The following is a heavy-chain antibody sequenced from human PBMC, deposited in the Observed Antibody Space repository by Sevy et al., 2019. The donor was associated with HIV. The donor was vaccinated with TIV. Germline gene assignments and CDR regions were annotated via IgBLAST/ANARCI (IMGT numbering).Heavy chain of an antibody. J-gene: IGHJ3*02. Sequence: ASVKVSCKASGGTFSSYAISWVRQAPGQGLEWMGGIIPIFGTANYAQKFQGRVTITADESTSTAYMELSSLRSEDTAVYYCARRMEWEGLTAFDIWGQGTMVTVS. D-gene: IGHD1-26*01. CDR1: GGTFSSYA. V-gene: IGHV1-69*13. CDR3: ARRMEWEGLTAFDI. CDR2: IIPIFGTA.